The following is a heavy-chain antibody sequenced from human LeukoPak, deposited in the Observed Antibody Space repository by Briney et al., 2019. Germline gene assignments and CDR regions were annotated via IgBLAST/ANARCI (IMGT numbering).Heavy chain of an antibody. CDR2: ISGSGGST. V-gene: IGHV3-23*01. CDR1: GFTFDDDA. D-gene: IGHD3-22*01. J-gene: IGHJ4*02. Sequence: GGSLRLSCAASGFTFDDDAMHWVRQAPGKGLEWVSGISGSGGSTYYADSVKGRFTISRDNSKNTLYLQMNSLRAEDTAVYYCARSYYYDSSHTVDYWGQGTLVTVSS. CDR3: ARSYYYDSSHTVDY.